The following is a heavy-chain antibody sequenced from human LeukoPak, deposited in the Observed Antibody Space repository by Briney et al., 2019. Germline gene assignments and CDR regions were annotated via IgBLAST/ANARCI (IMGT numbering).Heavy chain of an antibody. CDR3: ARILEGSGAAFDI. D-gene: IGHD3-3*02. CDR1: GGSTNNYY. J-gene: IGHJ3*02. V-gene: IGHV4-59*01. CDR2: IHYTGIT. Sequence: SETLSLTCIVSGGSTNNYYWTWIRQPPGKGLEWIAYIHYTGITNYNPFLRSRVTISLDASKSQFSLKLNSVTAADTAFYYCARILEGSGAAFDIWGQGTMVTVSS.